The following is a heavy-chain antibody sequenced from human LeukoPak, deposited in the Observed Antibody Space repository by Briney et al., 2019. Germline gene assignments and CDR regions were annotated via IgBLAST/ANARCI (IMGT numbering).Heavy chain of an antibody. V-gene: IGHV3-21*04. CDR3: AKFPYSSSWAYYFDY. CDR1: GFTFSSYS. D-gene: IGHD6-13*01. Sequence: GGSLRLSCAASGFTFSSYSMNWVRQAPGKGLEWVSSISSSSSYIYYADSVKGRLTISRDNSKNTLYLQMNSLRAEDTAVYYCAKFPYSSSWAYYFDYWGQGTLVTVSS. J-gene: IGHJ4*02. CDR2: ISSSSSYI.